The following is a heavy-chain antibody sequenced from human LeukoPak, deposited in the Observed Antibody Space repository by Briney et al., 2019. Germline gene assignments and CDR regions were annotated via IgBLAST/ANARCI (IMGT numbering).Heavy chain of an antibody. V-gene: IGHV4-59*08. CDR1: GGSISSYY. D-gene: IGHD3-3*01. J-gene: IGHJ4*02. CDR2: IYYSGST. CDR3: ARHDEATGVANFDY. Sequence: PSETLSLTCTVSGGSISSYYWSWIRQPPGKGLEWIGYIYYSGSTNYNPSLKSRVTISVDTSKNQFSLKLSSVTAADTAVYYCARHDEATGVANFDYWGQGTLVTVSS.